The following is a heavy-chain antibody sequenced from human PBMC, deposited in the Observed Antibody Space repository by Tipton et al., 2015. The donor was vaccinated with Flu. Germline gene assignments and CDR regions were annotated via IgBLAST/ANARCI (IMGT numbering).Heavy chain of an antibody. Sequence: SLRLSCAASGFRFSSYVMKWVRQAPGKGLEWVSAISGSGGSTYYADSVKGRFTISRDNSRNTMYLQMNSLRAEDTAVYYCAKDPHTSIPLAGSCGYWGQGTLVTVSS. CDR2: ISGSGGST. J-gene: IGHJ4*02. CDR1: GFRFSSYV. D-gene: IGHD6-19*01. CDR3: AKDPHTSIPLAGSCGY. V-gene: IGHV3-23*01.